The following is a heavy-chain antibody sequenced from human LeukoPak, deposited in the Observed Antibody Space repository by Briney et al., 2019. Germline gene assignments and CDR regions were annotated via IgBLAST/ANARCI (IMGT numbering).Heavy chain of an antibody. Sequence: SETLSLTCAVYGGSFSGYYWSWIRQPPGKGLEWIGEINQSGSTNYNPSLKSRVTISVDTSKNQFSLKLSSETAADTAVYYCARVGNVYTSGWYSHWHFDLWGRGTLVTVSS. CDR1: GGSFSGYY. CDR2: INQSGST. V-gene: IGHV4-34*01. D-gene: IGHD6-19*01. CDR3: ARVGNVYTSGWYSHWHFDL. J-gene: IGHJ2*01.